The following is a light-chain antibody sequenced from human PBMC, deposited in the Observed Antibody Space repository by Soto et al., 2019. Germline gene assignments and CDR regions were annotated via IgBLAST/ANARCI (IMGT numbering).Light chain of an antibody. CDR3: QQRTNSPPVT. CDR2: DAS. J-gene: IGKJ4*01. Sequence: EIVLTQSPATLSLSLGETATLSCRASQSVGSYLAWYQQKPGQAPRLLIYDASTRATGIPARFSGSGSGTDFTLTISSLEPEDFAVYCCQQRTNSPPVTFGGGTKVEIK. CDR1: QSVGSY. V-gene: IGKV3-11*01.